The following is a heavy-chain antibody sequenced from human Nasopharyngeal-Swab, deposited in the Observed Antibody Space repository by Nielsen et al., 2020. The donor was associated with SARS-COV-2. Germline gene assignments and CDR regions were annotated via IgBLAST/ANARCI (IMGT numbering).Heavy chain of an antibody. CDR1: GGSFSGYY. J-gene: IGHJ6*02. D-gene: IGHD2-2*01. CDR2: INHSGST. CDR3: ARGRCSSTSCRGCSGGSCYYGMDV. V-gene: IGHV4-34*01. Sequence: SETLSLTCAVYGGSFSGYYWSWIRQPPGKGLEWIGEINHSGSTNYNPSLKSRVTISVDTSKNQFSLKLSSVTAADTAVYYCARGRCSSTSCRGCSGGSCYYGMDVWGLGTTVTVSS.